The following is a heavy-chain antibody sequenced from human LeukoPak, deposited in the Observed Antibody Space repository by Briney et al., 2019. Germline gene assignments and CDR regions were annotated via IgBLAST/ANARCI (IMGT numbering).Heavy chain of an antibody. Sequence: SETLSLTCTVSGGSLSSSSYYWGWIRQPPGKGLEWIGSIYYSGSTYYNPSLKRRVTISVDTSKHQFSLELSSVAASDTAVYYCARGRTVRKINWFDPWGQGTLVTVSS. CDR1: GGSLSSSSYY. CDR2: IYYSGST. V-gene: IGHV4-39*07. J-gene: IGHJ5*02. CDR3: ARGRTVRKINWFDP. D-gene: IGHD1-1*01.